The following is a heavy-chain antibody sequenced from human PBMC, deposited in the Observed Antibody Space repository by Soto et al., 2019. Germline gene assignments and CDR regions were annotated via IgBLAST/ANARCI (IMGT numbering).Heavy chain of an antibody. Sequence: GGSLRLSCASSGFTFSSYGMHWVRQAPGKGLEWGAVIWYDGSNKYYADSLKGRFTISRDISKNTLYLQMNSLRAEDTAVYYCARGSYYDFWSGYSFGGQGTLVTVSS. V-gene: IGHV3-33*01. CDR2: IWYDGSNK. CDR1: GFTFSSYG. J-gene: IGHJ4*02. D-gene: IGHD3-3*01. CDR3: ARGSYYDFWSGYSF.